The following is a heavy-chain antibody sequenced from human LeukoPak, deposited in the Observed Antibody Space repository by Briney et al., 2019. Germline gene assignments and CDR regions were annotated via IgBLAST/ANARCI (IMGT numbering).Heavy chain of an antibody. Sequence: GGSLRLSCAASGFTFSSYSMNWVRQAPGKGLEWVSSISSSSSYIYYADSVKGRFTISRDNAKNSLYLQMNSLRAEDTAVYYCARDRGYIFGVVIYYFDYWGQGTLVTVSS. V-gene: IGHV3-21*01. CDR3: ARDRGYIFGVVIYYFDY. CDR2: ISSSSSYI. J-gene: IGHJ4*02. CDR1: GFTFSSYS. D-gene: IGHD3-3*01.